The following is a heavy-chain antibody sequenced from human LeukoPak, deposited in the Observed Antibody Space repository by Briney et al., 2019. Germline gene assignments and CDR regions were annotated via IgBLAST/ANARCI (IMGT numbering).Heavy chain of an antibody. CDR3: ARSSGTGTFSY. J-gene: IGHJ4*02. CDR2: VYYGRSP. D-gene: IGHD6-25*01. Sequence: SETLSLTCTVSGDSISRSTYYWAWIRQPPGKGLEWIGSVYYGRSPYYNPSLESRATISVDTSKNHFSLKMSSVTAADTAVYYCARSSGTGTFSYWGQGTLVTVPS. CDR1: GDSISRSTYY. V-gene: IGHV4-39*02.